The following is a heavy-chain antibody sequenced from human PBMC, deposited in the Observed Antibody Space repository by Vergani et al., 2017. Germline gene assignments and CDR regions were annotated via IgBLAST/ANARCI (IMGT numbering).Heavy chain of an antibody. V-gene: IGHV4-59*01. J-gene: IGHJ4*02. Sequence: QVQLQESGPGLVKPSETLSLTCTVSGGSISSYYWRWIRQPPGKGLEWIGYIYYSGSTNYNPSLKSRVTISVDTSKNQFSLKLSSVTAADTAVYYWARGWTTVTTSYYFDYWGQGTLVTVSS. D-gene: IGHD4-17*01. CDR3: ARGWTTVTTSYYFDY. CDR1: GGSISSYY. CDR2: IYYSGST.